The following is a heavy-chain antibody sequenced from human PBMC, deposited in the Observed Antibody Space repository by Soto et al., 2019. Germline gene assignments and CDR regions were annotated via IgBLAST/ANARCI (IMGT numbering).Heavy chain of an antibody. V-gene: IGHV3-49*04. D-gene: IGHD2-21*02. CDR1: GFTFGDYA. CDR3: TLPPAYCGGDCYLDY. J-gene: IGHJ4*02. CDR2: IRSKAYGGTT. Sequence: GGSLRLSCTASGFTFGDYAMSWVRQAPGKGLEWVGFIRSKAYGGTTEYAASVKGRFTISRDDSKSIAYLQMNSLKTEDTAVYYCTLPPAYCGGDCYLDYWGQGTLVTVSS.